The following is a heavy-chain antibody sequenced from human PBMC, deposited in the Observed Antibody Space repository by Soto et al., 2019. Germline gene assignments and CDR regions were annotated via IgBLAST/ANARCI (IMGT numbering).Heavy chain of an antibody. CDR1: GGSISSYY. D-gene: IGHD1-26*01. Sequence: QVQLQESGPGLVKPSETLSLTCTVSGGSISSYYWSWIRQPPGKGLEWIGYIYYSGSTKYNPSLKSRVTISVDTSKNQFSLKLTSVTAADTAVYYGAREGGSYYDSRYFDLWGRGTLVTVSS. J-gene: IGHJ2*01. CDR3: AREGGSYYDSRYFDL. V-gene: IGHV4-59*01. CDR2: IYYSGST.